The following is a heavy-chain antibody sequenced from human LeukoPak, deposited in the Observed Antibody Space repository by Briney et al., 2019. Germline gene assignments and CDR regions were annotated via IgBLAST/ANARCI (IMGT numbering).Heavy chain of an antibody. V-gene: IGHV3-30*02. CDR1: DFTFSSYG. CDR2: ISHDGTVE. CDR3: ARVAVIDGLPAHPDY. D-gene: IGHD2-2*01. Sequence: PGGSLRLSCAASDFTFSSYGMHWVRQAPGKGLECVAFISHDGTVEKFADSVKSRFTISRDNSKNILNLRLDSLRPEDTAVYYCARVAVIDGLPAHPDYWGQGTLVTVSS. J-gene: IGHJ4*02.